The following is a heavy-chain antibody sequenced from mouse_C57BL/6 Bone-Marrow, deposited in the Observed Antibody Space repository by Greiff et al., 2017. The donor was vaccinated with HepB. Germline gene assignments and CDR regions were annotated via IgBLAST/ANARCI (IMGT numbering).Heavy chain of an antibody. CDR2: ISSGGSYT. J-gene: IGHJ2*01. D-gene: IGHD4-1*01. Sequence: DVKLVESGGDLVKPGGSLKLSCAASGFTFSSYGMSWVRQTPDKRLEWVATISSGGSYTYYPDSVKGRFTISRDNAKTTLYLQMSSLKSEDTAMYYCARQWDDFDYWDQGTTLTVSS. V-gene: IGHV5-6*02. CDR1: GFTFSSYG. CDR3: ARQWDDFDY.